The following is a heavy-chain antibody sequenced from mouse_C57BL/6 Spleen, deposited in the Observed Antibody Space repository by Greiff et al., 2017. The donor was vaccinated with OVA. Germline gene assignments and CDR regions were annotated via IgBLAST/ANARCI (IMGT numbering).Heavy chain of an antibody. J-gene: IGHJ1*03. D-gene: IGHD2-4*01. CDR1: GISITTGNYR. CDR3: ARYDYDDWYFDV. Sequence: EVKLQESGPGLVKPSQTVFLTCTVTGISITTGNYRWSWIRQFPGNKLEWIGYIYYSGTITYNPSLTSRTTITRDTPKNQFFLEMNSLTAEDTATYYCARYDYDDWYFDVWGTGTTVTVSS. CDR2: IYYSGTI. V-gene: IGHV3-5*01.